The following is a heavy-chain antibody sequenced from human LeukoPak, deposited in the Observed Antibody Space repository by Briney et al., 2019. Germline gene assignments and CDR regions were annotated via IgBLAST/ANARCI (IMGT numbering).Heavy chain of an antibody. J-gene: IGHJ1*01. V-gene: IGHV3-7*01. CDR1: GFTFSSYW. Sequence: GGSLRLSCAASGFTFSSYWMSWVRQAPGKGLEWVATIKDDGSADYYVDSVKGRFSISRDNAKNSLSLQMDSLRDDDTALYYCVRGPLTTGGGMTWGQGTLVTVSS. CDR3: VRGPLTTGGGMT. CDR2: IKDDGSAD. D-gene: IGHD1-1*01.